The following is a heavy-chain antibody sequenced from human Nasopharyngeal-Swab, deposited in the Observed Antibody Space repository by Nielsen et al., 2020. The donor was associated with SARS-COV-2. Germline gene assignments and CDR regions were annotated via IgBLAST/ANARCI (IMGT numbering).Heavy chain of an antibody. CDR1: GFTFSSYG. Sequence: GESLKISFAASGFTFSSYGMHWVRQAPGKGLEWVAVISYDGSNKYYADSVKGRFTISRDNSKNTLYLQMNSLRAEDTAVYYCAGWITMIRGATFDIWGQGTMVTVSS. V-gene: IGHV3-30*03. CDR3: AGWITMIRGATFDI. D-gene: IGHD3-10*01. CDR2: ISYDGSNK. J-gene: IGHJ3*02.